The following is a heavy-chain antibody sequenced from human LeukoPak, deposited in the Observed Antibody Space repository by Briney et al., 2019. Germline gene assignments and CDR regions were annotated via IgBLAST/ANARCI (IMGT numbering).Heavy chain of an antibody. J-gene: IGHJ4*02. D-gene: IGHD5-24*01. Sequence: KSSETLSLTCAVYGGSFSGYYWSWIRQPPGKGLEWIGEINHSGSTNYNPSLKSRVTISVDTSKNQFSLKLSSVTAEDTAVYYCARDNWLQFGFWDYWGQGTLVTVSS. CDR2: INHSGST. CDR3: ARDNWLQFGFWDY. CDR1: GGSFSGYY. V-gene: IGHV4-34*01.